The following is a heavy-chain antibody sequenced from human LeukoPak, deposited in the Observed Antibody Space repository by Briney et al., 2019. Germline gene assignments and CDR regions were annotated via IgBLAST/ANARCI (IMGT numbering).Heavy chain of an antibody. CDR2: IYYTEST. V-gene: IGHV4-39*01. Sequence: SETLSLTCTVSGGSISSSSHYWGWVRQPPGKGLECIGSIYYTESTYSNPSLKSPVALSIDRTKDQFSLKLSSVTAADTAVYYCARSSYYDTSGYYDYWGQGALVTVSS. CDR3: ARSSYYDTSGYYDY. J-gene: IGHJ4*02. D-gene: IGHD3-22*01. CDR1: GGSISSSSHY.